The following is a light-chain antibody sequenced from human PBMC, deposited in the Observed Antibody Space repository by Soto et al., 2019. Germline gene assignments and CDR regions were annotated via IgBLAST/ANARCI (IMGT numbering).Light chain of an antibody. CDR2: DDA. J-gene: IGLJ2*01. CDR1: NIGIKS. CDR3: QVWDSSTDHPV. V-gene: IGLV3-21*02. Sequence: SYELTQPPSVSVAPGQTARITCGGANIGIKSVHWYHQKAGQAPVLVVHDDADRPSEIPERFSGSNSGNTATLTISRVEAGDEADYYCQVWDSSTDHPVFGGGTKLTVL.